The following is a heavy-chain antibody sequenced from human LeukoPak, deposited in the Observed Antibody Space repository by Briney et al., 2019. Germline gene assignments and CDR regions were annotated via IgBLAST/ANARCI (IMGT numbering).Heavy chain of an antibody. D-gene: IGHD5-18*01. CDR2: VRYDGSNK. CDR1: GFTFSSYG. CDR3: AKGGWIQLWSYGY. J-gene: IGHJ4*02. Sequence: GGSLRLSCAASGFTFSSYGVHWVRQAPGKGLEWVAFVRYDGSNKYYADSVKGRFTISRDNSKNTLYLQMNSLRAEDTAVYYCAKGGWIQLWSYGYWGQGTLVTVSS. V-gene: IGHV3-30*02.